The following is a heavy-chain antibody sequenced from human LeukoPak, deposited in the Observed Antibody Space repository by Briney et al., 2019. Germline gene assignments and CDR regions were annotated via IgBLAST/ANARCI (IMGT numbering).Heavy chain of an antibody. J-gene: IGHJ4*02. CDR2: ISSSGSTI. V-gene: IGHV3-11*01. CDR3: ARTGLKRDGYNSLPEL. CDR1: GFTFSIYW. Sequence: PGGSLRLSCAASGFTFSIYWMSWVRQAPGKGLEWVSYISSSGSTIYYADSVKGRFTISRDNAKNSLYLQMNSLRAEDTAVYYCARTGLKRDGYNSLPELWGQGTLVTVSS. D-gene: IGHD5-24*01.